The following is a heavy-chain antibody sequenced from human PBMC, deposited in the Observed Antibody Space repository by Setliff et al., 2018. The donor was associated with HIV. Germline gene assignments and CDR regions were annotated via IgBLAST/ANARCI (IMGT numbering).Heavy chain of an antibody. CDR1: GFSFSAFS. D-gene: IGHD2-2*01. J-gene: IGHJ4*02. CDR3: ARDEYIVVVPAPLPIDF. Sequence: GGSLRLSCVASGFSFSAFSMNWVRQAPGEGLVWVSRIRGDGTHTDYADSVRGRFTMSRDNAKNSVYLQMNSLRVEDTAMYYCARDEYIVVVPAPLPIDFWGQGTLVTVSS. V-gene: IGHV3-74*01. CDR2: IRGDGTHT.